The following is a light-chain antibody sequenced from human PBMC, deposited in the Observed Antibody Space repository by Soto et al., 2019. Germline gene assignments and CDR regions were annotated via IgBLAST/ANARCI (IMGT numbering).Light chain of an antibody. Sequence: DIQMTQSASSLTASVGDRVTITCRASQSISSYLSWYQQKPGKAPKLLIFAASSLQSGVPSRFSGSGSGTDFTLTVSNLQPEDFATYYCQQSYTSRITFGLGTRLEIK. CDR3: QQSYTSRIT. J-gene: IGKJ5*01. V-gene: IGKV1-39*01. CDR1: QSISSY. CDR2: AAS.